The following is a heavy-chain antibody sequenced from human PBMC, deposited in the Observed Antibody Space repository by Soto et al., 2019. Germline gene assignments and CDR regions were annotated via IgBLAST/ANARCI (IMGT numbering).Heavy chain of an antibody. Sequence: EVQLVQSGAEVKQPGESLKISCKGSGYSFTSYWIGWVRQMPGKGLEWMGIIYPGDSDTRYSPSFQGQVTISADKSISTAYMQWSSLKASDTAMYYCARLDSSGWYAGDFDYWGQGTLVTVSS. CDR1: GYSFTSYW. J-gene: IGHJ4*02. CDR3: ARLDSSGWYAGDFDY. V-gene: IGHV5-51*01. D-gene: IGHD6-19*01. CDR2: IYPGDSDT.